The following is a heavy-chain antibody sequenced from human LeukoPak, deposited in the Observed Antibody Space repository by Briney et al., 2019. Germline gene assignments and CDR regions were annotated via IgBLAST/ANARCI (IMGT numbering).Heavy chain of an antibody. V-gene: IGHV1-18*01. J-gene: IGHJ3*02. D-gene: IGHD3-10*01. CDR3: ARDQSAEGYYYGSGRGFDI. Sequence: ASVKVSCKASGYTFTSYGISWVRQAPGQGLEWMGWISAYNGNTNYAQKFQGRVTVTRNTSISTVYMELSSLRSEDTAVYYCARDQSAEGYYYGSGRGFDIWGQGTMVTVSS. CDR2: ISAYNGNT. CDR1: GYTFTSYG.